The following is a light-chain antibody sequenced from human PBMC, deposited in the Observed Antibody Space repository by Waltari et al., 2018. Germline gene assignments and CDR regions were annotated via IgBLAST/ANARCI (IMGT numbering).Light chain of an antibody. Sequence: QSVLTQPPSASGTPGQSVTISCSGSSSNIGSNTVNWYQQLPGPAPKPLIYSNHQRPSGVPGRFSAATSGPSASLAISGLQSGDGADFYCAAWDDSLNAWVFGGGTKLTVL. V-gene: IGLV1-44*01. CDR2: SNH. J-gene: IGLJ3*02. CDR1: SSNIGSNT. CDR3: AAWDDSLNAWV.